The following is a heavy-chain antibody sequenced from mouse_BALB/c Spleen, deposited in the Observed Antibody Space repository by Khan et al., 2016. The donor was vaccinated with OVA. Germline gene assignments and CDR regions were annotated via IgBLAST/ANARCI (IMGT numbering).Heavy chain of an antibody. CDR3: AREDYGHWYFDV. CDR1: GFTFSSFG. CDR2: ISSGSSTI. V-gene: IGHV5-17*02. Sequence: EVELVESGGGLAQPGGSRKLSCAASGFTFSSFGMHWVRQAPEKGLEWVAYISSGSSTIYFVDTVKGRFTISRDNPKNTLFLQMTSLRSEDTAMYYCAREDYGHWYFDVWGAGTTVTVAS. J-gene: IGHJ1*01. D-gene: IGHD1-1*02.